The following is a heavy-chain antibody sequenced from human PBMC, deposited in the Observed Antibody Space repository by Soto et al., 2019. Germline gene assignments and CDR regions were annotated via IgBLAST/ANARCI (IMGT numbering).Heavy chain of an antibody. D-gene: IGHD2-2*01. J-gene: IGHJ4*01. CDR2: ISSSSSTI. V-gene: IGHV3-48*01. CDR3: ARDDIVVVPAARGGVDY. Sequence: GGSLRLSCAASGFTFSIYSMNWVRQAPGKGLEWVSYISSSSSTIYYADSVKGRFTISRDNAKNSLYLQMNSLRAEDTAVYYCARDDIVVVPAARGGVDYWGHGTLVTVSS. CDR1: GFTFSIYS.